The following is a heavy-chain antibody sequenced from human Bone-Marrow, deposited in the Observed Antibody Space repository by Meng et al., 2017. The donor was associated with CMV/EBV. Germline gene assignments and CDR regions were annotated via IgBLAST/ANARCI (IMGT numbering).Heavy chain of an antibody. V-gene: IGHV3-33*01. CDR1: GFTFSSYG. Sequence: GESLKISCAASGFTFSSYGMHWVRQAPGKGLEWVAVIWYDGSNKYYADSVKGRFTISRDNSKNTLYLQMNSLRAEDTAVYYCARGISHLLLLDYWGQGTLVTVSS. CDR3: ARGISHLLLLDY. D-gene: IGHD2-2*01. J-gene: IGHJ4*02. CDR2: IWYDGSNK.